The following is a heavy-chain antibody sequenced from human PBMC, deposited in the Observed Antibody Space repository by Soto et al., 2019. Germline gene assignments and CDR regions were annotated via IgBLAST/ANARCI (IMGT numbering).Heavy chain of an antibody. CDR1: GFTFTSSA. V-gene: IGHV1-58*01. Sequence: GASVKVSCKASGFTFTSSAVQWVRQARGQRLEWIGWIVVGSGNTNYAQKFQERVTITRDMSTSTAYMELSSLRSEDTAVYYCAAVKGYYDSSGTDAPWGQGNLVTVSS. CDR3: AAVKGYYDSSGTDAP. J-gene: IGHJ5*02. CDR2: IVVGSGNT. D-gene: IGHD3-22*01.